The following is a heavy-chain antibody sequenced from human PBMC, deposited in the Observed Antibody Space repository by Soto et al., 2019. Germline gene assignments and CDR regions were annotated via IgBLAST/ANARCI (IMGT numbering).Heavy chain of an antibody. V-gene: IGHV3-33*01. D-gene: IGHD3-22*01. CDR3: ARDPYYYDSSGYLGFDY. CDR1: GFTFSSYG. Sequence: PGGSLRLSCAASGFTFSSYGMHWVRQAPGKGLEWVAVIWYDGSNKYYADSVKGRFTISRDNSKNTLYLQMNSLRAEDTAVYYCARDPYYYDSSGYLGFDYWGQGT. CDR2: IWYDGSNK. J-gene: IGHJ4*02.